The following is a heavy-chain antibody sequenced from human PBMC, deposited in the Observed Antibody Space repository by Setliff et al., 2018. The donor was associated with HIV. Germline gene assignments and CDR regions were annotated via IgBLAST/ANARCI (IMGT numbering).Heavy chain of an antibody. Sequence: SETLSLTCSVSGSTISSSNYYWGWIRQPPGKGLEWIGSIHYTGGTHYNPSFKSRASFSLDTSKNQFSLRLGSVTAADTAVYYCARQFQYYYMDVRGKGTPVTVSS. V-gene: IGHV4-39*01. CDR1: GSTISSSNYY. CDR2: IHYTGGT. CDR3: ARQFQYYYMDV. J-gene: IGHJ6*03.